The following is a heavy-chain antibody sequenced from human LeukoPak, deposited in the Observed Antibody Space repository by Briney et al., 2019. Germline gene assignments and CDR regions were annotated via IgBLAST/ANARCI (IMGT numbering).Heavy chain of an antibody. CDR1: GFTFSSYS. CDR2: ISSSSSYI. Sequence: GGSLRLPCAASGFTFSSYSMNWVRQAPGKGLEWVSSISSSSSYIYYADSVKGRFTISRDNAKNSLYLQMNSLRAEDTAVYYCAREGNDDDAFDYWGQGTLVTVSS. J-gene: IGHJ4*02. D-gene: IGHD1-1*01. CDR3: AREGNDDDAFDY. V-gene: IGHV3-21*01.